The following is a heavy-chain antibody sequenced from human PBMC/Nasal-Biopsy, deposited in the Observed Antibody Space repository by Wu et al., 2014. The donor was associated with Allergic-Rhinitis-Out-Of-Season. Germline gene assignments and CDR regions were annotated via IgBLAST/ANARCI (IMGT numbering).Heavy chain of an antibody. V-gene: IGHV3-15*01. CDR1: GFSFGDAW. D-gene: IGHD6-19*01. J-gene: IGHJ4*02. CDR3: TTDLAGVAGKY. Sequence: LRLSCAASGFSFGDAWMSWVRQAPGKGLEWIARVKRNDEDATTDYAAPVKGRFIISRDNSKNMADLQMNSLKTEDTAVYYCTTDLAGVAGKYWGQGTLVTVSP. CDR2: VKRNDEDATT.